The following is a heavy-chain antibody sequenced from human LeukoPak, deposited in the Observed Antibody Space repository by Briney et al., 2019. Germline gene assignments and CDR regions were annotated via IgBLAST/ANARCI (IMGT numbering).Heavy chain of an antibody. CDR2: INTYNGDT. CDR3: AKDRAAARNFDI. D-gene: IGHD2-2*01. CDR1: GYTFTSYD. J-gene: IGHJ4*02. V-gene: IGHV1-18*01. Sequence: ASVKVSCKASGYTFTSYDINWVRQAPGQGLEWVGWINTYNGDTKYTQRFQGRVTMTTDTSTTTAYMELKNLRSDDTAIYYCAKDRAAARNFDIWGQGTLVTVSS.